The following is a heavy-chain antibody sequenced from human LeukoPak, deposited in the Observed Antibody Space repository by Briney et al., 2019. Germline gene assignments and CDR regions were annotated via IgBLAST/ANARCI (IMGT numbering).Heavy chain of an antibody. Sequence: SETLSLTCAVYGGSFSGYYWSWIRQPPGKGLEWIGEINHSGSTNYNPSLKSRVTISVDTSKNQFSLKLSSVTAADTAVYYCASRYYGSGSYGSGNWFDPWGQGTLVTVSS. D-gene: IGHD3-10*01. J-gene: IGHJ5*02. CDR2: INHSGST. V-gene: IGHV4-34*01. CDR1: GGSFSGYY. CDR3: ASRYYGSGSYGSGNWFDP.